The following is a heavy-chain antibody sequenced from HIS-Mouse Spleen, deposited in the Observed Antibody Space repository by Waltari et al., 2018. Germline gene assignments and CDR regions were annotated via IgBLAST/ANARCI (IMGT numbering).Heavy chain of an antibody. D-gene: IGHD3-10*01. J-gene: IGHJ4*02. CDR3: ARHYYYGSGSYYFDY. CDR2: IYSGGST. Sequence: EVQLVETGGGLIQPGGSLRFSCAASGLPVGTKYMSWVRQAPGKGLEWVSVIYSGGSTYYADSVKGRFTISRDNSKNTLYLQMNSLRAEDTAVYYCARHYYYGSGSYYFDYWGQGTLVTVSS. CDR1: GLPVGTKY. V-gene: IGHV3-53*02.